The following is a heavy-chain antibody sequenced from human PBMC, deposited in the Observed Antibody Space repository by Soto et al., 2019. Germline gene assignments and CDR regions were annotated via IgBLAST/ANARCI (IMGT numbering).Heavy chain of an antibody. Sequence: ASVKVSCKASGYTFTSYGISWVRQAPGQGLEWMGWISAYNDNTNYAQKLQGRVTMTTDTSTSTAYMELRSLRSDDTAVYYCATSNYDFWSGYRRNYYYYYMDVWGKGTTVTVSS. D-gene: IGHD3-3*01. J-gene: IGHJ6*03. CDR3: ATSNYDFWSGYRRNYYYYYMDV. CDR2: ISAYNDNT. V-gene: IGHV1-18*01. CDR1: GYTFTSYG.